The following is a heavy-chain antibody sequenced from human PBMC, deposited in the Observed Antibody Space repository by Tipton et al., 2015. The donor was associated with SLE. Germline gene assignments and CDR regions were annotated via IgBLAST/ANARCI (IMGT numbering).Heavy chain of an antibody. CDR3: ARESQKIAAPTRSYYYYMDV. CDR2: IYYSGST. J-gene: IGHJ6*03. CDR1: GGSVSSGSYY. D-gene: IGHD6-6*01. Sequence: PGLVKPSETLSLTCTVSGGSVSSGSYYWSWIRQPPGKGLEWIGYIYYSGSTNYNPSLKSRVTISVDTSKNQFSLKLSSVTPEDTAVYYCARESQKIAAPTRSYYYYMDVWGKGTTVTVSS. V-gene: IGHV4-61*01.